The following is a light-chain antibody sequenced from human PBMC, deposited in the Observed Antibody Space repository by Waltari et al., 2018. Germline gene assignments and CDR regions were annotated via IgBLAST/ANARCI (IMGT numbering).Light chain of an antibody. Sequence: DIQMTQSPSSLSASVGDRVTITCRASQSINYYLNWYQQKPGKSHRLLIYGASTLESGVPSRFSGSGSGTDFTLTISSLQPEDFAAYFCLQTYTSPVLTFGGGTTVEIK. J-gene: IGKJ4*01. CDR2: GAS. CDR1: QSINYY. CDR3: LQTYTSPVLT. V-gene: IGKV1-39*01.